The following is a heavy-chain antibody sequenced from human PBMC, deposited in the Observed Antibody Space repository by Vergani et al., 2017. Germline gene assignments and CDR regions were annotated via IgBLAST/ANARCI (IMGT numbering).Heavy chain of an antibody. D-gene: IGHD3-3*01. Sequence: QVQLVESGGGVVQPGRSLRLSCAASGFTFSSYGMHWVRQAPGKGLEWVAVISYDGSNKYYADSVKGRFTISRDNSKNTLYLQMNSLRAEDTAVYYCAREDQRPPVYYFGVVTSLYYYYGMDVWGQGTTVTVSS. CDR2: ISYDGSNK. CDR1: GFTFSSYG. V-gene: IGHV3-30*03. J-gene: IGHJ6*02. CDR3: AREDQRPPVYYFGVVTSLYYYYGMDV.